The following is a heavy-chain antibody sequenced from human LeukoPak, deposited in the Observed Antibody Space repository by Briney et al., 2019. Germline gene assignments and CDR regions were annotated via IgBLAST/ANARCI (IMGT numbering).Heavy chain of an antibody. CDR3: AGQNSGDAFDI. CDR1: GYTFTSYA. CDR2: INAGNGNT. J-gene: IGHJ3*02. Sequence: GSSVKVSCKASGYTFTSYAMYWVRQAPGQRLEWMGWINAGNGNTKYSQKFQGRVTITRDTSASTAYMELSSLRSEDTAVYYCAGQNSGDAFDIWGQGTMVTVSS. V-gene: IGHV1-3*01. D-gene: IGHD6-25*01.